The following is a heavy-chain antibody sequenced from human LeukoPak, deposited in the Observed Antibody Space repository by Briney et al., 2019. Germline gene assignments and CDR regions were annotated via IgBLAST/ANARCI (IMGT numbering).Heavy chain of an antibody. Sequence: SETLSLTCAVYGGSFSGYYWSWIRQPPGKGLEWIGEINHSGSTNYNPSLKTRVTISVDTSKNQFSLKLSSVTAADTAVYYCARGAQYSQHWGQGTLVTVSS. V-gene: IGHV4-34*01. CDR2: INHSGST. CDR1: GGSFSGYY. J-gene: IGHJ1*01. CDR3: ARGAQYSQH.